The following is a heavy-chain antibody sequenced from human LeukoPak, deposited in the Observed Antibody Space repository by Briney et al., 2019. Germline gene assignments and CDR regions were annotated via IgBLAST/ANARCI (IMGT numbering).Heavy chain of an antibody. CDR3: TRDSGLGNDAFDV. D-gene: IGHD3-10*01. CDR1: GGSISSSSYY. CDR2: IHYSGST. V-gene: IGHV4-39*07. J-gene: IGHJ3*01. Sequence: SETLSLTCTVSGGSISSSSYYWAWIRQPPGKGLEWIGSIHYSGSTYYNPSLQSRVTISIDTSKNQFSLKLRFVTAADTAVYYCTRDSGLGNDAFDVWGQGTMVTVSS.